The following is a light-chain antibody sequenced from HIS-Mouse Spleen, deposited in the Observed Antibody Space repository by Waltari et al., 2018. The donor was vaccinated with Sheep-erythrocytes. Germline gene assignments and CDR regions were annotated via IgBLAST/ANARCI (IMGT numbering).Light chain of an antibody. J-gene: IGLJ1*01. V-gene: IGLV2-11*01. CDR2: DVS. CDR3: CSYAGSYNHV. CDR1: SSDVGGYNF. Sequence: QSALTQPPSVSGSPGQSVTLSCTGTSSDVGGYNFVSWYQQHPGKAPKLMIYDVSKRPSGVPDRFSGSKSGNTASLTISGLQAEDEADYYCCSYAGSYNHVFAAGTKVTVL.